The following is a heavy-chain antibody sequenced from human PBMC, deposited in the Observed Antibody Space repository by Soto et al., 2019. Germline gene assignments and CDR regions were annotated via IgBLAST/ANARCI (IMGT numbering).Heavy chain of an antibody. Sequence: QVQLQQWGAGLLKPSETLSLTCAVYGGSFSGYYWSWIRQPPGKGLEWVGEINHSGSTNYNPSLKSRVTISVDTSKNQFSLKLSSVTAADTAVYYCARGLNHVLLWFGESGPTPSNWFDPWGQGTLVTVSS. V-gene: IGHV4-34*01. CDR3: ARGLNHVLLWFGESGPTPSNWFDP. CDR2: INHSGST. D-gene: IGHD3-10*01. J-gene: IGHJ5*02. CDR1: GGSFSGYY.